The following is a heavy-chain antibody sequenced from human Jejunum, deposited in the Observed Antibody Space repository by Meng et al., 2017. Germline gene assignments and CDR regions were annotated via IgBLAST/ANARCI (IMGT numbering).Heavy chain of an antibody. CDR2: IYAGGNT. CDR1: GFAVFTNY. Sequence: GQVVGAGGGFIQPGGSLRLSCAASGFAVFTNYMSWVRQAPGKGLEWVSVIYAGGNTYYADSVKGRFTISRDSSKNTLYLQMNSLKVEDTAVYYCARDWVAVTDWGQGTLVTVSS. CDR3: ARDWVAVTD. J-gene: IGHJ4*02. V-gene: IGHV3-53*01. D-gene: IGHD6-19*01.